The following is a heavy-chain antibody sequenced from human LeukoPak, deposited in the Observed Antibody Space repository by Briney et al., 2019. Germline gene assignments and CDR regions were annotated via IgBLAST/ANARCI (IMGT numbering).Heavy chain of an antibody. Sequence: GASVKVSCKASGGTFSSYAISWVRQAPGQGLEWMGGIIPIFGTANYAQKFQGRVTITADESTSTAYMELSSLRSEDTAVYYCARAASDIVVVPAAQGANYYYYMDVWGKGTTVTVSS. CDR1: GGTFSSYA. D-gene: IGHD2-2*01. J-gene: IGHJ6*03. CDR2: IIPIFGTA. V-gene: IGHV1-69*13. CDR3: ARAASDIVVVPAAQGANYYYYMDV.